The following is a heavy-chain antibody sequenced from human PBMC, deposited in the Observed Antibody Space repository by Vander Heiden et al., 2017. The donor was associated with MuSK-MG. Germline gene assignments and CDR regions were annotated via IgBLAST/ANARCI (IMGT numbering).Heavy chain of an antibody. V-gene: IGHV3-7*01. Sequence: EVQLVESGGGLVQPGGSLRLPCAASGFTFRSYWMSWVRQAPGKGLEWVANIKQDGSEKYYVDSVKGRFTISRDNAKNSLYLQMNSLRAEDTAVYYCARAVAARESYWGQGTLVTVSS. CDR2: IKQDGSEK. D-gene: IGHD6-6*01. CDR1: GFTFRSYW. CDR3: ARAVAARESY. J-gene: IGHJ4*02.